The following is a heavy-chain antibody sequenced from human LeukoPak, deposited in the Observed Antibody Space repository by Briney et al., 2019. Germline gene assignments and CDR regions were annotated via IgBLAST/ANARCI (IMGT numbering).Heavy chain of an antibody. CDR3: ARDPDVEMATIDLDY. J-gene: IGHJ4*02. Sequence: GGTLRLSCAASGFTFSSYGMSWVRQAPGKGLEWVANIKQDGSEKYYVDSVKGRFTISRDNAKNSLYLQMNSLRAEDTAVYYCARDPDVEMATIDLDYWGQGTLVTVSS. D-gene: IGHD5-24*01. CDR1: GFTFSSYG. V-gene: IGHV3-7*01. CDR2: IKQDGSEK.